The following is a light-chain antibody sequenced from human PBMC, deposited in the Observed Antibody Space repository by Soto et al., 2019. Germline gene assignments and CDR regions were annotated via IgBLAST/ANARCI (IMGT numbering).Light chain of an antibody. CDR2: SAS. CDR1: QSISDN. J-gene: IGKJ5*01. CDR3: QQYNNCPPIT. V-gene: IGKV3-15*01. Sequence: EIVMTQSPATLSVSPGERATLSCRASQSISDNLAWYQQKPGQAPRVIIYSASTRATGIPARFSGSGSGTEFTLTISRLQSEDFAVYYCQQYNNCPPITFGQGTRLEI.